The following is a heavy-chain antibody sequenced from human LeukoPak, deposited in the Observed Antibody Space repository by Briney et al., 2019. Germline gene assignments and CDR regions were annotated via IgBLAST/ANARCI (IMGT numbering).Heavy chain of an antibody. CDR3: AREEQQLVPKYYYYYYGMDV. CDR2: INPDSGGT. D-gene: IGHD6-13*01. CDR1: GYTFIDYS. V-gene: IGHV1-2*06. J-gene: IGHJ6*02. Sequence: GASVKVSCKASGYTFIDYSMHWVRQAPGQGLEWMGRINPDSGGTNYAQKFQGRVTITADESTSTAYMELSSLRSEDTAVYYCAREEQQLVPKYYYYYYGMDVWGQGTTVTVSS.